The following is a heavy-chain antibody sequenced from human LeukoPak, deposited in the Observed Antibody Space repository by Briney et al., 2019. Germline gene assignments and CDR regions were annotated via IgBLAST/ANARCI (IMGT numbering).Heavy chain of an antibody. V-gene: IGHV3-66*01. Sequence: PGGSLRLSCAASGFTVSSNYMSWVRQAPGKGLEWVSVIYSGGSTYYADSVEGRFTISRDNSKNTLYLQMNSLRAEDTAVYYCACSSTYYYGSGSYVGPPNYYYYGMDVWGQGTTVTVSS. CDR1: GFTVSSNY. CDR3: ACSSTYYYGSGSYVGPPNYYYYGMDV. CDR2: IYSGGST. J-gene: IGHJ6*02. D-gene: IGHD3-10*01.